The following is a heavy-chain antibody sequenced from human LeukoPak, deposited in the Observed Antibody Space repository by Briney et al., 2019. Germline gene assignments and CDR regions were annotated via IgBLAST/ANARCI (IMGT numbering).Heavy chain of an antibody. CDR3: AKGYCSITSCYFDS. Sequence: PGRSLRLSCAASGFTFDDYAMQWVRQAPGKGLEWVSGISWNSGSIGYADSVKGRFTISRDNAKNSLYLQMNSLRAEDVALYYCAKGYCSITSCYFDSLGQGTLVTVSS. CDR1: GFTFDDYA. CDR2: ISWNSGSI. J-gene: IGHJ4*02. D-gene: IGHD2-2*01. V-gene: IGHV3-9*03.